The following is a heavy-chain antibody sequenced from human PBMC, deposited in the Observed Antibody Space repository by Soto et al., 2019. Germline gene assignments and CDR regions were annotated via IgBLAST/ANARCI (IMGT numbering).Heavy chain of an antibody. CDR3: ANQGFLVAVPGKYFQH. J-gene: IGHJ1*01. V-gene: IGHV3-23*01. CDR2: ISGSGGST. CDR1: GFTSSSYA. Sequence: GGSLRLSCAASGFTSSSYAMSWVRQAPGKGLEWVSAISGSGGSTYYADSVKGRFTISRDNSKNTLYLQMNSLRAEDTAVYYCANQGFLVAVPGKYFQHWGQGTLVTVSS. D-gene: IGHD6-19*01.